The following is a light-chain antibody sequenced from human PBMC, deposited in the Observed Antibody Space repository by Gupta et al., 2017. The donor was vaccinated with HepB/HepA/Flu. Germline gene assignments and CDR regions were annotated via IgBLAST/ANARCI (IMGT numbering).Light chain of an antibody. CDR1: SSDVGGYNY. CDR3: SSYTSSSTPISV. CDR2: DVS. Sequence: QSALTQPASVSGSPGQSITISCTGTSSDVGGYNYVSWYQQHPGKAPKLMIYDVSNRPSGVSNRFSGSKSGNTASLTISGLQAEDEADYYCSSYTSSSTPISVFGTGTKVTVL. V-gene: IGLV2-14*03. J-gene: IGLJ1*01.